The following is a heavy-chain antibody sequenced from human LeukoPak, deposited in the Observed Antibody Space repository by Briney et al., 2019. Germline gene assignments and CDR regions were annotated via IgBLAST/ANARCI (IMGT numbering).Heavy chain of an antibody. J-gene: IGHJ6*03. CDR1: GVSITSSY. V-gene: IGHV4-4*07. CDR3: ARVRFDVGRYYYMDV. D-gene: IGHD3-10*01. CDR2: IFASGST. Sequence: SDTLSLTCTVSGVSITSSYWNWIRHPAGKGLEWIGQIFASGSTNYNSSLKSRVTMSVDTSKNQFSLRLSSVTAADTAVYYCARVRFDVGRYYYMDVWSEGSTVTVSS.